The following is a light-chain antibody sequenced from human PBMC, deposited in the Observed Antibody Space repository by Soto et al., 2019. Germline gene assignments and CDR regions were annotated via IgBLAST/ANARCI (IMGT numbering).Light chain of an antibody. CDR1: SSNIGAGYD. V-gene: IGLV1-40*01. CDR2: NNT. CDR3: QSYDSSLSGYV. J-gene: IGLJ7*01. Sequence: QSVLTQPPSVSGAPGQRVTISCTGNSSNIGAGYDVHWYQQVPGTAPKLLIYNNTNRPSGVPDRFSGSKSGTSASLAITGLQAEDGADYYCQSYDSSLSGYVFGTGTQLTVL.